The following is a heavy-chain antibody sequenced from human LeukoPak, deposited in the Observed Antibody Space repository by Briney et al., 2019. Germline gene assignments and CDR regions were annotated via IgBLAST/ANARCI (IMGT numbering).Heavy chain of an antibody. J-gene: IGHJ5*02. V-gene: IGHV1-46*01. CDR2: INPSGGSTTNAGST. D-gene: IGHD2-8*01. CDR1: GYTFTSYY. CDR3: AAQWGRINNWFDP. Sequence: GASVKVSCKASGYTFTSYYIHWVRQAPGQGLEWMGIINPSGGSTTNAGSTSYAPKFQGRVTMTRDMSTSTVYMELSSLRSEDTAVYYCAAQWGRINNWFDPWGQGTLVTVSS.